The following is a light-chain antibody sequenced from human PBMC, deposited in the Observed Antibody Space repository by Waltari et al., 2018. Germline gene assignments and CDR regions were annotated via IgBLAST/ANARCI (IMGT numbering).Light chain of an antibody. CDR3: QQYNSYSQT. CDR2: KAS. CDR1: QSISSW. V-gene: IGKV1-5*03. Sequence: DIQMTQSPSTLSASVGDRVTITCRASQSISSWLAWYQQKPGKAPKLLIYKASSLESGVPSRFSCSGSGTEFTLTISSLQPDDFATYYCQQYNSYSQTFGQGTKVEIK. J-gene: IGKJ1*01.